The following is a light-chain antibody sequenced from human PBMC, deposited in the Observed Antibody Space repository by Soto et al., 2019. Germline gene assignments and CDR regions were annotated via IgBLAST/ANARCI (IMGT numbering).Light chain of an antibody. CDR3: QQYSTLWA. J-gene: IGKJ1*01. V-gene: IGKV1-5*01. Sequence: DIQMTQSPSTLSASVGDGVTITCRASQSFSRWLAWYQQKPGRPPKLLIYDVSRLENGVPSRFSGSDSGTEFTLTISRLQPEDVATYYCQQYSTLWAFGHGTKVEIK. CDR2: DVS. CDR1: QSFSRW.